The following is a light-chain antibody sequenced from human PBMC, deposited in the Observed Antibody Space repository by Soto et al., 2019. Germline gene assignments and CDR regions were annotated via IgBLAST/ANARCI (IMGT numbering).Light chain of an antibody. J-gene: IGKJ5*01. V-gene: IGKV1-8*01. Sequence: AIRMTQSPSSLSASTGDRVTITCRASQGISSYLAWYQQKPGKAPKLLIYAASTLQSGVPSRFSGSGSGTDFTLTISCLQSEDFATYYCQQYYSYPPFFGQGTRLEMK. CDR2: AAS. CDR1: QGISSY. CDR3: QQYYSYPPF.